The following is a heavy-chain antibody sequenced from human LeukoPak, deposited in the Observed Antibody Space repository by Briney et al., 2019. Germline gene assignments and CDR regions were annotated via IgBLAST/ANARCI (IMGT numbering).Heavy chain of an antibody. D-gene: IGHD6-6*01. CDR1: GGSISSYY. J-gene: IGHJ4*02. Sequence: SETLSLTCTVSGGSISSYYWSWIRQPPGKGLEWIGYIYYSGSTNYNPSLRSRVTISVDTSKNQFSLKLSSVTAADTAVYYCARFRLDGIAAPNWGQGTLATVSS. CDR3: ARFRLDGIAAPN. CDR2: IYYSGST. V-gene: IGHV4-59*01.